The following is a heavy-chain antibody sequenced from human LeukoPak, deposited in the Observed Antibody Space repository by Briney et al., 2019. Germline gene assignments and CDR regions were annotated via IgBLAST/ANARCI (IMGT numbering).Heavy chain of an antibody. CDR2: ISSSSSYI. D-gene: IGHD3-22*01. CDR1: GFTFSSYS. Sequence: GGSLRLSCAASGFTFSSYSMNWVRQAPGKGLEWVSSISSSSSYIYYADSVKGRFTISRDNAKNSLYLQMNSLRAEDTAVYYCARDPDAHYYDSSGYWFDYWGQGTLVTVSS. CDR3: ARDPDAHYYDSSGYWFDY. J-gene: IGHJ4*02. V-gene: IGHV3-21*01.